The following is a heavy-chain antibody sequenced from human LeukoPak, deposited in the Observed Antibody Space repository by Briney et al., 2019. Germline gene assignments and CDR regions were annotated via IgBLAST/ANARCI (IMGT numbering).Heavy chain of an antibody. CDR3: ARLRYYYGSGSSEGVSWFDP. V-gene: IGHV4-4*07. CDR1: GGSISSYY. D-gene: IGHD3-10*01. Sequence: SETLSLTCTVSGGSISSYYWSWIRQPAGKGLEWIGRIYTSGSTNYNPSLKSRVTMSVDTSKNQFSLKLSSVTAADTAVYYCARLRYYYGSGSSEGVSWFDPWGQGTLVTVSS. J-gene: IGHJ5*02. CDR2: IYTSGST.